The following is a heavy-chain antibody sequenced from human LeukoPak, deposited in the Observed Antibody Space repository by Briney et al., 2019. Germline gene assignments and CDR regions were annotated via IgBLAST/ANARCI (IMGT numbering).Heavy chain of an antibody. J-gene: IGHJ4*02. D-gene: IGHD2-15*01. Sequence: SETLSLTCTVSGGSISSGGYYWSWIRQHPGKGLEWIGYIYYSGSTYYNPSLKSRVTISVDTSKNQFSLKLSSVTAADTAVYYCAREARRVVVAATTWYFDYWGQGTLVTVSS. V-gene: IGHV4-31*03. CDR3: AREARRVVVAATTWYFDY. CDR2: IYYSGST. CDR1: GGSISSGGYY.